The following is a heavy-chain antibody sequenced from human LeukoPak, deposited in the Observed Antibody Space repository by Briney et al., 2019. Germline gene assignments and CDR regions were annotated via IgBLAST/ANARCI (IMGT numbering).Heavy chain of an antibody. J-gene: IGHJ4*02. CDR2: IHGDGTFA. V-gene: IGHV3-74*01. CDR3: ARDLVLGSGSYGQ. D-gene: IGHD3-10*01. CDR1: GFTFSTYW. Sequence: GGSLRLSCAASGFTFSTYWMLWVRQAPGKGLVWVSRIHGDGTFATSADSVKGRFTISRDNAQNMVYLQMNSLRVEDTAVYYCARDLVLGSGSYGQWGQGTLVTVSS.